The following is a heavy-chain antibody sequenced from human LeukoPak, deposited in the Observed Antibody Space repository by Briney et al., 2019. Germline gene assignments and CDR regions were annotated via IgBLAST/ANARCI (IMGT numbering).Heavy chain of an antibody. Sequence: GESLKIYCKGSGYSFTSYWIGWVRQMPGKGLEWMGIIYPGDSDTRYSPSFQGQVTISADKSISTAYLQWSSLKASDTAMYYCARSPYCSGGSCSHFDYWGQGTLVTVSS. D-gene: IGHD2-15*01. CDR3: ARSPYCSGGSCSHFDY. CDR2: IYPGDSDT. J-gene: IGHJ4*02. CDR1: GYSFTSYW. V-gene: IGHV5-51*01.